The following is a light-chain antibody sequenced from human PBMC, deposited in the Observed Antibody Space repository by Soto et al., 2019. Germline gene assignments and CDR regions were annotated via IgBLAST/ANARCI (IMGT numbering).Light chain of an antibody. V-gene: IGLV1-51*01. Sequence: QSVLTQPPSVSATPGQSVTISCSGSSSNIGSNFVSWYQQLPGTAPKLVIYDTEKRPSGIPDRFSGSKSGTSATLGITGLQTGDEAEYYCGTWDSSPSVHWLFGGGTKVTVL. CDR3: GTWDSSPSVHWL. J-gene: IGLJ3*02. CDR2: DTE. CDR1: SSNIGSNF.